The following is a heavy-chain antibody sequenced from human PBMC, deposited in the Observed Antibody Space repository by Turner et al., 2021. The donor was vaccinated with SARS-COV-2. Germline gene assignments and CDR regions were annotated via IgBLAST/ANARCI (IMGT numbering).Heavy chain of an antibody. V-gene: IGHV4-39*01. CDR3: ARHKGDYDSSELLG. Sequence: QLQLQESGPGLVKPSETLSLTCTVAGGSISSSSYYWGWIRQPPGKGLEWIGSIYYSGSTYYNPSLKSRGTISVDTSKNQFSLKLSSVTAADTAVYYCARHKGDYDSSELLGWGQGTLVTVSS. CDR1: GGSISSSSYY. J-gene: IGHJ4*02. CDR2: IYYSGST. D-gene: IGHD3-22*01.